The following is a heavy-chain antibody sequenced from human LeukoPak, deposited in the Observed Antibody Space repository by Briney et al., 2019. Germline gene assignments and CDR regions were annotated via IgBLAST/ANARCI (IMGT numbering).Heavy chain of an antibody. CDR1: GFTFSTYD. V-gene: IGHV3-13*01. D-gene: IGHD5-18*01. CDR3: GRGVGYSFDY. J-gene: IGHJ4*02. CDR2: IGTAGDA. Sequence: GGSLRLSCAASGFTFSTYDMHWVRHTPGKGLEWVSAIGTAGDAYYPGSVRRRFTISGENDKNSLYLQMSSLGAGDTAVKYCGRGVGYSFDYWGQGTLVTVSS.